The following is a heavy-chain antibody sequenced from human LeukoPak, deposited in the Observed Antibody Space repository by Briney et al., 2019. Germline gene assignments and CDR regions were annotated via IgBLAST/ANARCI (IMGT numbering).Heavy chain of an antibody. CDR3: ARRWSGSYHLSPFDY. D-gene: IGHD1-26*01. Sequence: SETLSLTCTVSGGSISTSSYYWGWVRQPPGKGLEWIGNIFYSGSTYYSPSLKSRVTISVDTSKNQFSLKLSSVTAADTAVYYCARRWSGSYHLSPFDYWGQGTLVTVSS. V-gene: IGHV4-39*01. J-gene: IGHJ4*02. CDR2: IFYSGST. CDR1: GGSISTSSYY.